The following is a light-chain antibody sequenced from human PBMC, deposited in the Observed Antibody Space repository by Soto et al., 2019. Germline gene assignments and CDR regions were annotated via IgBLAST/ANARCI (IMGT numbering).Light chain of an antibody. V-gene: IGLV2-11*01. J-gene: IGLJ3*02. CDR1: SSDVGYYNY. CDR2: DVS. Sequence: QSALTQPRSVSGSPGQSVTISCTGTSSDVGYYNYVSWYQQHPGKVPKLMIYDVSKRPSGVPDRFSGSKSGNTASLTISGLQVEYEAEYYCCSYVGRYSWVFGGGTTLTVL. CDR3: CSYVGRYSWV.